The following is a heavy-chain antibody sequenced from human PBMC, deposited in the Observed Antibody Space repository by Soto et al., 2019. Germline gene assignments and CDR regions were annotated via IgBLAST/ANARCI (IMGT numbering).Heavy chain of an antibody. D-gene: IGHD5-12*01. CDR3: ARDSGYAEN. J-gene: IGHJ4*02. CDR1: GGTFSSYA. CDR2: INAGNGDT. V-gene: IGHV1-3*01. Sequence: QVQLVQSGAEVKKPGSSVKVSCKASGGTFSSYAISWVRQAPGQGLEWMGWINAGNGDTKYSQKFQGRVTITRDTSANTAYLELSSLRSEDTAVYYCARDSGYAENWGQGTLVTLSS.